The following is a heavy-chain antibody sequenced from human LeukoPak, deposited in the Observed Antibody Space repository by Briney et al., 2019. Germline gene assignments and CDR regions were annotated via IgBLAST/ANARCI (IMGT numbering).Heavy chain of an antibody. D-gene: IGHD2-8*01. Sequence: GRSLRLSCAASGFTFDDYAMHWVRQAPGNGLERLSGISWNSGSISYADSVKGRFTIPRDNAKNSLYLQMNSLRAEDTAVYYCAREYAWGQGTLVTVSS. CDR2: ISWNSGSI. CDR3: AREYA. J-gene: IGHJ5*02. V-gene: IGHV3-9*01. CDR1: GFTFDDYA.